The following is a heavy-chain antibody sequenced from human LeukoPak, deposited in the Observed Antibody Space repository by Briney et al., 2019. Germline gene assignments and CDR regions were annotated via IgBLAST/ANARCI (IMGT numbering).Heavy chain of an antibody. CDR3: ARPGIAARSLNAFDI. CDR1: GGSISSYY. CDR2: IYYSGST. V-gene: IGHV4-59*08. Sequence: SETLSLTCTVSGGSISSYYWSWIRQPPGKGLEWIGYIYYSGSTNYNPSLKSRVTISVDTSKNQFSLKLSSVTAADTAVYYCARPGIAARSLNAFDIWGQGTMVTVSS. J-gene: IGHJ3*02. D-gene: IGHD6-6*01.